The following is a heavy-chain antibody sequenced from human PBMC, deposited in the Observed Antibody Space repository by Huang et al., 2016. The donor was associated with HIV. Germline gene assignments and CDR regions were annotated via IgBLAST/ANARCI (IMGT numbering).Heavy chain of an antibody. J-gene: IGHJ4*02. D-gene: IGHD3-3*01. Sequence: QILLIESGGGVVQPGRSLRLSCAASGFTFSSYGMHWVRQAPGRGLEWVEGRSYDEDNKYYADSVRGRFTISRDNSKNTLYLQMNSLRIEDTAVYYCARGPIRFLAWLLNFDYWGQGALVTVSS. V-gene: IGHV3-30*03. CDR3: ARGPIRFLAWLLNFDY. CDR1: GFTFSSYG. CDR2: RSYDEDNK.